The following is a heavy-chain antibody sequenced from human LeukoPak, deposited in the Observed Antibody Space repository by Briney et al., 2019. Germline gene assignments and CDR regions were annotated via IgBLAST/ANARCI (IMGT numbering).Heavy chain of an antibody. Sequence: GGSLRLSCAASGFTFSSYAMSWVRQAPGKGLEWVSAISGSGGSTYYADSVKGRFTISRDNSKNTLYLQMSSPRAEDTAVYYCAKADLGYCSGGSCYYDYWGQGTLVTVSS. V-gene: IGHV3-23*01. CDR1: GFTFSSYA. CDR2: ISGSGGST. J-gene: IGHJ4*02. D-gene: IGHD2-15*01. CDR3: AKADLGYCSGGSCYYDY.